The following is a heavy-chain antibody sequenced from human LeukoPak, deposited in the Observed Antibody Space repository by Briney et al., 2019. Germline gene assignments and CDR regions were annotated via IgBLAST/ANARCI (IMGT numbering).Heavy chain of an antibody. J-gene: IGHJ4*02. CDR2: INPNNGDT. CDR1: GNTFTAFY. CDR3: ARAPPFVY. Sequence: ASVKVSCKASGNTFTAFYIHWVRQAPGQGLEWMGWINPNNGDTNFAQKFQGRVSMTRDTSISTAYMELNRLRSDDTAVYYCARAPPFVYWGQGTLVTVSS. V-gene: IGHV1-2*02.